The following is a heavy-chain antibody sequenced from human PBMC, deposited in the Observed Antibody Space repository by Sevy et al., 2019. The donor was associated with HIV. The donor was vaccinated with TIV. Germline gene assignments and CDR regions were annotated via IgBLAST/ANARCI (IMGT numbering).Heavy chain of an antibody. J-gene: IGHJ4*02. CDR3: AKDHERQLVKWDY. CDR1: GFTFSSYG. CDR2: ISGSGGST. V-gene: IGHV3-23*01. Sequence: GGSLRLSCAASGFTFSSYGMSWVRQAPGKGLEWVSVISGSGGSTFYADSVKGRFTISRDNSKNTVYLQMNSLRAEDTAVYYCAKDHERQLVKWDYWGQGTLVTVSS. D-gene: IGHD6-13*01.